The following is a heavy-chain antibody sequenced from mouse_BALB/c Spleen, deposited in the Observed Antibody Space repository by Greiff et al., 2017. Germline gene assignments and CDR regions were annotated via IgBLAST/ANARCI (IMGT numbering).Heavy chain of an antibody. CDR3: ARSPTGTLWFAY. Sequence: DVQLQESGPSLVKPSQTLSLTCSVTGDSITSGYWNWIRKCPGNKLEYMGYISYSGSTYYNPSLKRRISITRDTSKNQDYLQLNSVTTEDTATYYCARSPTGTLWFAYWGQGTLVTVSA. CDR2: ISYSGST. D-gene: IGHD4-1*02. J-gene: IGHJ3*01. CDR1: GDSITSGY. V-gene: IGHV3-8*02.